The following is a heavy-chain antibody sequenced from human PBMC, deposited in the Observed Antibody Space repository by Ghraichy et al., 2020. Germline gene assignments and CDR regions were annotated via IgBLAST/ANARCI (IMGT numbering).Heavy chain of an antibody. CDR3: ARGGLQAGYNYLDY. Sequence: SETLSLTCAVYGGSFSGYYWSWIRQPPGKGLEWIGEINHSGSTNYNPSLKSRVTISVDTSKNQFSLKLSSVTAADTAVYYCARGGLQAGYNYLDYWGQGTLVTVSS. CDR2: INHSGST. D-gene: IGHD5-24*01. J-gene: IGHJ4*02. CDR1: GGSFSGYY. V-gene: IGHV4-34*01.